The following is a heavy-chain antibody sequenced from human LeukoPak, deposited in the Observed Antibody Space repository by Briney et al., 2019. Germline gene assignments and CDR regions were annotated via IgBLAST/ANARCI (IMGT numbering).Heavy chain of an antibody. CDR2: MNPNSGNT. CDR1: GYTFTSYD. CDR3: GGSPCEFSSGYFDY. J-gene: IGHJ4*02. Sequence: ASVKVSCKASGYTFTSYDINWVRQAPGQGLEWMGWMNPNSGNTGYAQKFQGRVTMTRNTSISTAYMELSSLRSEDTAVYYCGGSPCEFSSGYFDYWGQGTLVTVSS. V-gene: IGHV1-8*01. D-gene: IGHD6-25*01.